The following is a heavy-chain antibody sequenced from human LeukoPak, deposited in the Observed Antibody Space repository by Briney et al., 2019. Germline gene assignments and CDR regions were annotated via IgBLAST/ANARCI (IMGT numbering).Heavy chain of an antibody. V-gene: IGHV3-30*02. Sequence: GGSLRLSCAASGFTFSSYGMHWVRQAPGKGLEWVAFNRYDGSNKYYADSVKGRFTISRDNSKNTLYLQMNSLRAEDTAVYYCAKKRRVTQTYYYDSSGYLYYMDVWGKGTTVTVSS. CDR1: GFTFSSYG. J-gene: IGHJ6*03. CDR3: AKKRRVTQTYYYDSSGYLYYMDV. D-gene: IGHD3-22*01. CDR2: NRYDGSNK.